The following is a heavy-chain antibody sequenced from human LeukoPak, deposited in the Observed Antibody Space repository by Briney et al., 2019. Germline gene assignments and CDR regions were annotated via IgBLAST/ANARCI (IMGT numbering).Heavy chain of an antibody. CDR1: GFTFSSYS. V-gene: IGHV3-7*01. CDR2: IDQDGNEK. Sequence: GGSLRLSCAASGFTFSSYSMNWVRQAPGKGLEWVANIDQDGNEKYIVDSLRGRVTISRDNAKNSLYLQMNCLRAEDTAVYYCTRGHYGLDVWGQGTTVTVS. J-gene: IGHJ6*02. CDR3: TRGHYGLDV.